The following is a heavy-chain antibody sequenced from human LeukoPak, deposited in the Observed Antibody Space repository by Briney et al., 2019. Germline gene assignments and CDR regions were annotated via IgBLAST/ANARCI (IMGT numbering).Heavy chain of an antibody. Sequence: SETLSLTCTASGGSISSSSYYWGWTRQPPGKGLEWIGSIYYSGSTYYNLSLKSRVTISVDTSKNQFSLKLSSVTAADTAVYYCARRAEYSGSYCAVLDYWGQGTLVTVSS. V-gene: IGHV4-39*01. J-gene: IGHJ4*02. D-gene: IGHD1-26*01. CDR3: ARRAEYSGSYCAVLDY. CDR2: IYYSGST. CDR1: GGSISSSSYY.